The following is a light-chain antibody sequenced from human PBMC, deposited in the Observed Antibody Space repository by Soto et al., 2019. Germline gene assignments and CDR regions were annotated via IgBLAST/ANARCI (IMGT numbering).Light chain of an antibody. CDR1: SSNIGAGYD. Sequence: QSVLTQPPSVSGAPGQRVTISCTGSSSNIGAGYDVHWYQQLPGGATKLLIYANSNRPSGVPDRFSGSRSGTSASLAITGLQAEDEADYSCQSYDSSLSGFYVFGTGTKVTVL. CDR3: QSYDSSLSGFYV. V-gene: IGLV1-40*01. CDR2: ANS. J-gene: IGLJ1*01.